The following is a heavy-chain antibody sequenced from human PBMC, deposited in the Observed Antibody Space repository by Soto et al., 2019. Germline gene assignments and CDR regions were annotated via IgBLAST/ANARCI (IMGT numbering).Heavy chain of an antibody. Sequence: QVQLVESGGGVVQPGRSLRLSCAASGFTFSSYGMHWVRQAPGKGLGWVAVISYDGSNKYYADSVKGRFTISRDNSKNTLYLQMNSLRAEDTAVYYCAKGPREWELLFDYWGQGTLVTVSS. J-gene: IGHJ4*02. V-gene: IGHV3-30*18. D-gene: IGHD1-26*01. CDR3: AKGPREWELLFDY. CDR2: ISYDGSNK. CDR1: GFTFSSYG.